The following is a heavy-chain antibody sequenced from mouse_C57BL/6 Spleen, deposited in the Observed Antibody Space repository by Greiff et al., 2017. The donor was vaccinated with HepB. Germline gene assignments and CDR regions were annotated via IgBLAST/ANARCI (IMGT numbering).Heavy chain of an antibody. J-gene: IGHJ1*03. D-gene: IGHD1-1*01. V-gene: IGHV5-9-1*02. CDR3: TRVGAPITTVVDWYFDV. CDR1: GFTFSSYA. Sequence: EVQRVESGEGLVKPGGSLKLSCAASGFTFSSYAMSWVRQTPEKRLEWVAYISSGGDYIYYADTVKGRFTISRDNARNTLYLQMSSMKSEDTAMYYCTRVGAPITTVVDWYFDVWGTGTTVTVSS. CDR2: ISSGGDYI.